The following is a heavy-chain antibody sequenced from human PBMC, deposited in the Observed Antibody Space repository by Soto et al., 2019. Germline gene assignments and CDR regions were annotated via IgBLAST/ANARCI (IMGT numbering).Heavy chain of an antibody. D-gene: IGHD1-1*01. J-gene: IGHJ4*02. Sequence: EVQLVESGGGLVQPGGSLRLSCAASGFTFSSYAMHWVRQAPGKGLEYVSAISSNGGSTYYANSVKGRFTISRDTSKNTLYLQMGSRRAEDMAVYYCARALERRGYFDYWGQGTLVTVSS. CDR1: GFTFSSYA. CDR2: ISSNGGST. CDR3: ARALERRGYFDY. V-gene: IGHV3-64*01.